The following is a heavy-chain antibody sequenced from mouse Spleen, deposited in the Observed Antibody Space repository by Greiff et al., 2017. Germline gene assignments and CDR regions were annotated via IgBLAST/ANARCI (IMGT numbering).Heavy chain of an antibody. Sequence: EVKVVESGGGLVKPGGSLKLSCAASGFTFSSYAMSWVRQTPEKRLEWVATISSGGGNTYYTDSVKGRFTISRDNAKNTLYLQMSSMKSEDTAMYYCARREFYAKDYWGQGTSVTVSS. CDR3: ARREFYAKDY. J-gene: IGHJ4*01. CDR2: ISSGGGNT. CDR1: GFTFSSYA. V-gene: IGHV5-9*04.